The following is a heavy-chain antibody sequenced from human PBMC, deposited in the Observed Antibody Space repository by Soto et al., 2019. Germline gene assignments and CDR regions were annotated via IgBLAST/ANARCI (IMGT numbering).Heavy chain of an antibody. CDR2: IWFDGSNE. Sequence: GGSLRLSCVASGFIFSDYGMYWVRQAPGKGLEWVATIWFDGSNEYYADSVKGRFTISRDNSKNTLYLQINSLRPEDTAVYYCARDSLHASGNYHPPTNIWGQGTMVTVSS. J-gene: IGHJ3*02. CDR3: ARDSLHASGNYHPPTNI. V-gene: IGHV3-33*07. D-gene: IGHD3-10*01. CDR1: GFIFSDYG.